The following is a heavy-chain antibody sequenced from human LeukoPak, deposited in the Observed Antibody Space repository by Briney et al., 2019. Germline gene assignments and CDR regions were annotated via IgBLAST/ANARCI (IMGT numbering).Heavy chain of an antibody. V-gene: IGHV1-69*13. J-gene: IGHJ4*02. Sequence: ASVKVSCKASGGTFSSYAISWVRQAPGQGLEWMGGIIPIFGTANYAQKFQGRVTITADESTSTAYMELSSLRSEDTAVYYCARESRIDYYDSSGYFDYWGQGTLVTVSS. D-gene: IGHD3-22*01. CDR1: GGTFSSYA. CDR3: ARESRIDYYDSSGYFDY. CDR2: IIPIFGTA.